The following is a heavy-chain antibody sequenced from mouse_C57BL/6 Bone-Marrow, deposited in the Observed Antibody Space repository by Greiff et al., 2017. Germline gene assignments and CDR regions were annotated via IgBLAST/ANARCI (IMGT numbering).Heavy chain of an antibody. CDR1: GYTFTSYG. D-gene: IGHD2-1*01. Sequence: QVQLKQSGAELARPGASVKLSCKASGYTFTSYGISWVKQRTGQGLEWIGEIYPRSGNTYYNEKFKGKATLTADKSSSTAYMELRSLTSEDSAVYFCARSGGNYSYYYAMDYWGQGTSVTVSS. J-gene: IGHJ4*01. V-gene: IGHV1-81*01. CDR3: ARSGGNYSYYYAMDY. CDR2: IYPRSGNT.